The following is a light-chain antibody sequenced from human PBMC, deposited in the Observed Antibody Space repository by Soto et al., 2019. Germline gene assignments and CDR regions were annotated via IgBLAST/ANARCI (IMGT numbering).Light chain of an antibody. CDR1: SSDVGGYNY. J-gene: IGLJ7*01. V-gene: IGLV2-8*01. Sequence: QSALTQPPSASGSPGQSVTISCTGTSSDVGGYNYVSWYQQHPGKAPKLMIYDVIERPSGVPDRFSGSKSGNTASLTVSGLQAEDEADYYCSSYAGSNTDVFGTGTQLTVL. CDR3: SSYAGSNTDV. CDR2: DVI.